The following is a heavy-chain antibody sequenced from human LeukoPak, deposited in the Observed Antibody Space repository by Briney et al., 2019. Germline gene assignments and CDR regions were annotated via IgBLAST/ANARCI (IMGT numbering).Heavy chain of an antibody. CDR1: GGTFSSYA. V-gene: IGHV1-69*13. CDR3: ARGNAVTHAPPKPYYFDY. D-gene: IGHD4-17*01. CDR2: IIPIFGTA. J-gene: IGHJ4*02. Sequence: GASVKVSCKASGGTFSSYAISWVRQAPGQGLEWMGGIIPIFGTANYAQKFQGRVTITADESTSTAYMELSSLRSEDTAVYYCARGNAVTHAPPKPYYFDYWGQGTLVTVSS.